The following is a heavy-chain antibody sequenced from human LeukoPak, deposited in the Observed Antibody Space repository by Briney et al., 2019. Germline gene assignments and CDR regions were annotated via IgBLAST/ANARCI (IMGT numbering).Heavy chain of an antibody. CDR1: GFTFSDYY. Sequence: GGSLRLSCAASGFTFSDYYMSWIRQAPGKGLEWVSAISGSGGSTYYADSVKGRFTISRDNSKNTLYLLMNSLRAEDTAVYYCAKDWLRVPKNWFDPWGQGTLVTVSS. V-gene: IGHV3-23*01. CDR2: ISGSGGST. J-gene: IGHJ5*02. D-gene: IGHD3-10*01. CDR3: AKDWLRVPKNWFDP.